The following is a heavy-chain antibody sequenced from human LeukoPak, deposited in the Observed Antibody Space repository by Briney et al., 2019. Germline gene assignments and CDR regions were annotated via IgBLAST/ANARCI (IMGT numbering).Heavy chain of an antibody. CDR3: ARTVKSGSQYYFDY. D-gene: IGHD1-26*01. Sequence: NPGGSLRLSCAASGFPFSSYSMNWVRQAPGKGLEWVSSISSSSSYIYYADSVKGRFTISRDNAKNSLYLQMNSLRAEDTAVYYCARTVKSGSQYYFDYWGQGTLVTVSS. CDR2: ISSSSSYI. V-gene: IGHV3-21*01. J-gene: IGHJ4*02. CDR1: GFPFSSYS.